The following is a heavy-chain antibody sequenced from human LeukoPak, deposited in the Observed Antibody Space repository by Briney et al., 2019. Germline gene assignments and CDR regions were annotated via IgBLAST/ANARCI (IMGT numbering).Heavy chain of an antibody. Sequence: SDGSSTSYADSVKGRFTISRDNAKNTLYLQMNILRAEDTAVYYCARVLDYYGSGTDYGMDVWGQGTTXTV. CDR2: SDGSST. CDR3: ARVLDYYGSGTDYGMDV. J-gene: IGHJ6*02. V-gene: IGHV3-74*01. D-gene: IGHD3-10*01.